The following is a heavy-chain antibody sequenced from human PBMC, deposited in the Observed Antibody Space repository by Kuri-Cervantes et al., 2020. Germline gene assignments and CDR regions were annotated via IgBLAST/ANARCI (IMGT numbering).Heavy chain of an antibody. CDR2: ISSSSSYI. Sequence: GESLKISCAASGFTFSSYSMNWVRQAPGKGLEWVSSISSSSSYIYYADSVKGRFTISRDNAKNSLYLQMNSLRAEDTALYYCATLYPQPATTYYFDYWGQGTLVTVSS. J-gene: IGHJ4*02. V-gene: IGHV3-21*04. CDR3: ATLYPQPATTYYFDY. D-gene: IGHD5-24*01. CDR1: GFTFSSYS.